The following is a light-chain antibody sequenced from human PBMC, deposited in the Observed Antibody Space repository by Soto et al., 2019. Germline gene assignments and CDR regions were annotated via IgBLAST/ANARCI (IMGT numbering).Light chain of an antibody. J-gene: IGKJ4*01. CDR1: QTVYTD. V-gene: IGKV3-11*01. CDR2: DAS. CDR3: QQRANWPPLT. Sequence: EIILTQSPATLSLSPGQRAVLSCRASQTVYTDLAWYQQKPGQAPRLLIYDASKRASDIPARFSGSGSGSVFTLTISSVDPEDFAIYYCQQRANWPPLTFGGGTKVEI.